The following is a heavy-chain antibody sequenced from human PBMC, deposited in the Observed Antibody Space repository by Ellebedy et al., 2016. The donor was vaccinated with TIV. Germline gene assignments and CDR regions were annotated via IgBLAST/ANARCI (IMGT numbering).Heavy chain of an antibody. V-gene: IGHV3-20*04. CDR2: INWNGGST. CDR1: GFTFDDYG. Sequence: GESLKISCAASGFTFDDYGMSWVRQAPGKGLEWVSGINWNGGSTGYADSVKGRFTIPRDNAKNSLYLQMNSLRAEDTALYYCARVAKVLRYCDWLLFPQGHFDYWGQGTLVTVSS. D-gene: IGHD3-9*01. CDR3: ARVAKVLRYCDWLLFPQGHFDY. J-gene: IGHJ4*02.